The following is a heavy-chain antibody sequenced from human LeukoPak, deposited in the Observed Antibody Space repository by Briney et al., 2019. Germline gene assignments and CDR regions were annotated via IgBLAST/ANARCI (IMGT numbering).Heavy chain of an antibody. CDR1: GFTFDDYA. D-gene: IGHD1-26*01. CDR3: ARDPTYYLRYGYFDS. V-gene: IGHV3-9*01. J-gene: IGHJ4*02. Sequence: GRSLRLSCAASGFTFDDYAIHGVRQVPGKGLEWGSGISWNGGSIGYADSVKGRFTISRDNAKNSLYLQMNSLRAEDTAVYYCARDPTYYLRYGYFDSWGQGTLVTVSS. CDR2: ISWNGGSI.